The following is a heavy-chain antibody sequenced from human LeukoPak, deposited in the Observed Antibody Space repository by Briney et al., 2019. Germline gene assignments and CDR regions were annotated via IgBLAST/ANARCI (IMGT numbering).Heavy chain of an antibody. CDR1: EYTFTSYD. CDR3: ARDRAPLTTTAVGFDP. Sequence: ASVKASCKASEYTFTSYDINWVRQATGQGLEWMGWMNPSSGSTGYAQKFQGRVTMTRDTSISTAYMELSSLRSEDTAVYFCARDRAPLTTTAVGFDPWGQGTLVTVSS. CDR2: MNPSSGST. D-gene: IGHD4/OR15-4a*01. J-gene: IGHJ5*02. V-gene: IGHV1-8*01.